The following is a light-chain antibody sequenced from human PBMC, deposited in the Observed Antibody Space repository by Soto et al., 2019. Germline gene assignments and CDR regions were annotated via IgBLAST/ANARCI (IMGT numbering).Light chain of an antibody. J-gene: IGLJ1*01. Sequence: QSALTQPASVSGSPGQSITISCTGTSSDVGGYNYVSWYQQHPGKGPKLMIYEVSNRPSGVSNRFSGSKSGNTASLTISGLQAEDEADYYCSSYTSSSTLDVFGTGTKVTVL. CDR1: SSDVGGYNY. CDR3: SSYTSSSTLDV. CDR2: EVS. V-gene: IGLV2-14*01.